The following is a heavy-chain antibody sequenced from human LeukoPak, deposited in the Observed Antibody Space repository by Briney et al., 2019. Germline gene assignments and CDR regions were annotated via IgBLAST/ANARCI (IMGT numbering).Heavy chain of an antibody. J-gene: IGHJ4*02. Sequence: PGGSLRLSCAASGFTFSSHKMNWVRQAPGKGLEWVSYISSSSGSTIYYADSVKGRFTVSRDNSKRTLYLQMNSLRAEDTAVYYCAKDRAYGANSEVVYWGQGALVTVSS. V-gene: IGHV3-48*01. D-gene: IGHD4-23*01. CDR1: GFTFSSHK. CDR2: ISSSSGSTI. CDR3: AKDRAYGANSEVVY.